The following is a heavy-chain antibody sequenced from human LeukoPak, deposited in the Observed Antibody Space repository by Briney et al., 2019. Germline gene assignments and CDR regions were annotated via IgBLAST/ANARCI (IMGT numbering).Heavy chain of an antibody. CDR1: GFTFSSSD. CDR2: ITSSSSTI. J-gene: IGHJ4*02. D-gene: IGHD4-17*01. Sequence: GGSLRLSCAASGFTFSSSDMNWVRQAPGKGLEWVSYITSSSSTICYADSVKGRFTISRDNAKNSLYLQMNSLRDEDTAVYYYARDRDGDPSFEYWGQGTLVTVSS. V-gene: IGHV3-48*02. CDR3: ARDRDGDPSFEY.